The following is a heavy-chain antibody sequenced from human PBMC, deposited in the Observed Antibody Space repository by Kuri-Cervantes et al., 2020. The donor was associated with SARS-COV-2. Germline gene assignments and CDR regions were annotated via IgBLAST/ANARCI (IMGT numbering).Heavy chain of an antibody. Sequence: GGSLRLSCAASGFTFSSYSMNWVRQAPGKGLEWVSSISSSSSYIYYADSVKGRFTISRDNAKNSLYLQMNSLRAEDTAVYYRARPRIAAAGTEAFDIWGQGTMVTVSS. CDR3: ARPRIAAAGTEAFDI. V-gene: IGHV3-21*01. J-gene: IGHJ3*02. D-gene: IGHD6-13*01. CDR2: ISSSSSYI. CDR1: GFTFSSYS.